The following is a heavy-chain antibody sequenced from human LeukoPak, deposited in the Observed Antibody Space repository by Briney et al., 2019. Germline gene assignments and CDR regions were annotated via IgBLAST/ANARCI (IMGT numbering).Heavy chain of an antibody. D-gene: IGHD6-13*01. Sequence: GGSLRLSCAASGFTFSSYAMHWVRQAPGKGLEWVAVISYDGSNKYYADSVKGRFTISRDNSKNTLYLQMNSLRVEDTAVYYCAKDPGAAVFGYQMEDWGKGTTVTVSS. V-gene: IGHV3-30-3*01. CDR2: ISYDGSNK. CDR1: GFTFSSYA. CDR3: AKDPGAAVFGYQMED. J-gene: IGHJ6*03.